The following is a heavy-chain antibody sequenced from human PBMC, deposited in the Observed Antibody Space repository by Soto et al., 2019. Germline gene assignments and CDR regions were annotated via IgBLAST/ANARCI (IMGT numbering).Heavy chain of an antibody. CDR2: TRNKANSYTT. Sequence: EVQLVESRGGLVQPGGSLRLSCAASGFTFSDHYMDWVRQAPGKGLEWVGRTRNKANSYTTEYAASVKGRFTISRDDSKNSLYLQMNSLKTEYTAVYYGARVDDSSGYYLDYWGQGTLVTVSS. D-gene: IGHD3-22*01. J-gene: IGHJ4*02. V-gene: IGHV3-72*01. CDR1: GFTFSDHY. CDR3: ARVDDSSGYYLDY.